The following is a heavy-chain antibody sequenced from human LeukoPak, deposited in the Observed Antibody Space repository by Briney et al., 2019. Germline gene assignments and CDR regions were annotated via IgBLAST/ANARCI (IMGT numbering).Heavy chain of an antibody. CDR2: FDPDDDEI. Sequence: ASVNVSCKLSGYTPTQLPIHWVRQGPGKGLEWMGGFDPDDDEIIYAQKFQGRVTMTEDTSTDTAYMELSSLRSDDTAVYYCASSEREVAIADYWGQGTLVTVSS. J-gene: IGHJ4*02. V-gene: IGHV1-24*01. D-gene: IGHD5-12*01. CDR1: GYTPTQLP. CDR3: ASSEREVAIADY.